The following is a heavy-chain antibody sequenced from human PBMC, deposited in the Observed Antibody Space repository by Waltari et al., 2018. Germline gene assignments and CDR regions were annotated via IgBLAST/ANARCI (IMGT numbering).Heavy chain of an antibody. CDR2: IYAAGST. D-gene: IGHD5-18*01. V-gene: IGHV3-66*02. CDR3: ATARDEETAMVYFDH. Sequence: EVQLVESGGALVHTGGSLRLSCGAAGFPFQSNTRAWVRQVPGKGLEWVSIIYAAGSTYYADSVMGRFTISRDNSKNTLHLQMNSLRSEDTAIYYCATARDEETAMVYFDHWGEGSLVSVSS. J-gene: IGHJ4*02. CDR1: GFPFQSNT.